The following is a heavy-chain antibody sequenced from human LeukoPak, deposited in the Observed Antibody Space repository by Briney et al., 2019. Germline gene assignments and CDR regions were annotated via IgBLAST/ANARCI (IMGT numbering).Heavy chain of an antibody. CDR1: GYTFTSYY. V-gene: IGHV1-46*01. J-gene: IGHJ4*02. D-gene: IGHD4-23*01. Sequence: ASVKVSCKASGYTFTSYYMHWVRQAPGQGLEWMGIINPSGGSTNYAQKFQGRVTITADESTSTAYMELSSLRSEDTAVYYCARDSRDYGGYWGQGTLVTVSS. CDR3: ARDSRDYGGY. CDR2: INPSGGST.